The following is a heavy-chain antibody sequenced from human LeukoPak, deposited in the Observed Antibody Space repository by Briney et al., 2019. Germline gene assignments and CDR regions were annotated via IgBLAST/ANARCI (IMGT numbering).Heavy chain of an antibody. Sequence: SETLSLTCGVYGGPFSGYYWSWLRQPPGKGLEWIGYIYYSGSTNYNPSLKSPVTIPRDTSKNQFSLKLSSVTAADTAVYYCARTLAVAGDVDYWGQGTLVTVSS. D-gene: IGHD6-19*01. CDR1: GGPFSGYY. J-gene: IGHJ4*02. CDR3: ARTLAVAGDVDY. CDR2: IYYSGST. V-gene: IGHV4-59*12.